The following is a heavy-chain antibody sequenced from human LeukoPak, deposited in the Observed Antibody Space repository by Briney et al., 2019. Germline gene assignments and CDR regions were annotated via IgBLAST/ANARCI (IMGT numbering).Heavy chain of an antibody. J-gene: IGHJ6*03. CDR2: ISSSSATI. Sequence: PGGSLRLSCAASGFTFSTYNMNWVRQAPGKGLEWVSYISSSSATIYYADSVKGRFTISRDNAKNSLYLQMNSLRAEDTAVYYCARAGLQALLGDYYYYMDVWGKGTTVTVSS. CDR3: ARAGLQALLGDYYYYMDV. V-gene: IGHV3-48*01. CDR1: GFTFSTYN. D-gene: IGHD1-26*01.